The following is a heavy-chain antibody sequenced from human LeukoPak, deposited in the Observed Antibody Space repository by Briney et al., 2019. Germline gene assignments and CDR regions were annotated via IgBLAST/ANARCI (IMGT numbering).Heavy chain of an antibody. D-gene: IGHD3-3*01. CDR2: IHPSSGGT. CDR3: ARAPVGGPLRFFDY. V-gene: IGHV1-2*02. Sequence: GASVKVPCKASGYTFTGYYIHWVRQAPGQGLEWMGWIHPSSGGTNFAQKFQGRVTMTRDSSISTAYMEVSSLRSDDTAVYYCARAPVGGPLRFFDYWGQGTLVTVYS. J-gene: IGHJ4*02. CDR1: GYTFTGYY.